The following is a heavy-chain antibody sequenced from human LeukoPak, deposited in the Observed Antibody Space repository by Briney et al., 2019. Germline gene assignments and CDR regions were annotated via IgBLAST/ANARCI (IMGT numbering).Heavy chain of an antibody. CDR1: GDSISPYY. CDR3: AKSPYGSGSDKFDY. V-gene: IGHV4-59*01. D-gene: IGHD3-10*01. Sequence: SETLSLTCTVSGDSISPYYWSWLRQPPGKGLEWIGYIYYSGSTTYNPSLKSRVTISVDTSKNEFSLKPRSVTAADTAVYFCAKSPYGSGSDKFDYWGQGTLVTVSS. J-gene: IGHJ4*02. CDR2: IYYSGST.